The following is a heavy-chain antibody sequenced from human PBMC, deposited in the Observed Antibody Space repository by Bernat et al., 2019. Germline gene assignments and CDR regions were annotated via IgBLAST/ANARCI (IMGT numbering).Heavy chain of an antibody. CDR3: ARDSLDSSSWWINYGMDV. D-gene: IGHD6-13*01. V-gene: IGHV3-33*01. CDR2: IWYDGSNK. CDR1: GFTFSSYG. J-gene: IGHJ6*02. Sequence: VQLVESGGGLVQPGGSLRLSCAASGFTFSSYGMHWVRQAPGKGLEWVAVIWYDGSNKYYADSVKGRFTISRDNSKNTLYLQMNSLRAEDTAVYYCARDSLDSSSWWINYGMDVWGQGTTVTVSS.